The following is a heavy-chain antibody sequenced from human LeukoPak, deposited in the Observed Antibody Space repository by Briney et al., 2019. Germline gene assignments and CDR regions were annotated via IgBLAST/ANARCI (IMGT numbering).Heavy chain of an antibody. CDR3: ARVGEYQLLATNWFDP. Sequence: SETLSLTCTVSGGSISSYYWSWIRQPPGKGLEWIGYIYYSGSTNYNPSLKSRVTISVDTSKNQFSLKLSSVTAADTAVYYCARVGEYQLLATNWFDPWGQGTLVTVSS. CDR1: GGSISSYY. D-gene: IGHD2-2*01. V-gene: IGHV4-59*01. CDR2: IYYSGST. J-gene: IGHJ5*02.